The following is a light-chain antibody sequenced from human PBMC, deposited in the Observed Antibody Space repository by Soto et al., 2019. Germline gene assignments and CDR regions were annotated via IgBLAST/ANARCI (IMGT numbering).Light chain of an antibody. CDR2: EVS. CDR1: SSDVGGYNY. CDR3: SSYTSSSTSV. Sequence: QSALTQPASVSGSPGQSMTISCTGTSSDVGGYNYVSWYQQHPGKAPKLMIYEVSNRPSGVSNRFSGSKSGNTASLTISGLQAEDEADYYCSSYTSSSTSVFGTGPKVTVL. V-gene: IGLV2-14*01. J-gene: IGLJ1*01.